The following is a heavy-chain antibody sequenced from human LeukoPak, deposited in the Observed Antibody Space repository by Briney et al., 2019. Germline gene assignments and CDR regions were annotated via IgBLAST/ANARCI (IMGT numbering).Heavy chain of an antibody. CDR2: IYTSGST. V-gene: IGHV4-4*07. CDR3: ARVRPLGLYCSGGSCYSGVDYFDY. J-gene: IGHJ4*02. CDR1: GGSISSYY. Sequence: PSETLSLTCTVSGGSISSYYWSWIWQPAGKGLEWIGRIYTSGSTNYNPSLKGRVTISVDKSKNQFSLKLSSVTAADTAVYYCARVRPLGLYCSGGSCYSGVDYFDYWGQGTLVTVSS. D-gene: IGHD2-15*01.